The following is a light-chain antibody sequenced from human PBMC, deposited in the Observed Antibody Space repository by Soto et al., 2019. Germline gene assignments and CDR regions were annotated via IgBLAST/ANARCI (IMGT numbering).Light chain of an antibody. CDR2: DVN. J-gene: IGLJ1*01. CDR1: SSDVGAYNY. Sequence: QSVLTQPASVSGSPGQSITISCTGTSSDVGAYNYVSWYQQHPGKAPKLMIYDVNNRPSGVSDRFSGSKSGNTASLTISGLRAEDEADYYCNSYTTSSSSYVFGTGTQLTVL. CDR3: NSYTTSSSSYV. V-gene: IGLV2-14*01.